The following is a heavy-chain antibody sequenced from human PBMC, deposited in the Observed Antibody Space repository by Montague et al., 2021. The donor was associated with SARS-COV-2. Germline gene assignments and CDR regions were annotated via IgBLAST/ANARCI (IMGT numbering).Heavy chain of an antibody. CDR1: GGSFDSDNFS. V-gene: IGHV4-39*01. CDR2: ISNGGRT. J-gene: IGHJ4*02. D-gene: IGHD3-9*01. CDR3: ARHRRYDVVTYYPDF. Sequence: SETLSPTCSVSGGSFDSDNFSWGWIRQPPGKGLEWIGVISNGGRTFDNPSLKSRVTISVHTSRNQLSLNVKSVTAADTAVYYCARHRRYDVVTYYPDFWGQGILVTVSS.